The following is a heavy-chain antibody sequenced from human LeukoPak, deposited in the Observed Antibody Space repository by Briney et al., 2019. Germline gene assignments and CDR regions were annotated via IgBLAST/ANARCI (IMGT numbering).Heavy chain of an antibody. CDR1: GFTFDDYA. Sequence: PGGSLRLSCAASGFTFDDYAMHWVRQAPGKGLEWVSLISGDGGSTYYADSVKGRFTISRDNAKNTLYLQMNSLRAEDTAVYYCARISDYYDSSGYYSALDYWGQGTLVTVSS. V-gene: IGHV3-43*02. CDR2: ISGDGGST. CDR3: ARISDYYDSSGYYSALDY. J-gene: IGHJ4*02. D-gene: IGHD3-22*01.